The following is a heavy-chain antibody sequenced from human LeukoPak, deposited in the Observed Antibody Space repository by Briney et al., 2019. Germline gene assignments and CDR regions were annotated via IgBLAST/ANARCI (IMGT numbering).Heavy chain of an antibody. CDR1: GFTFTTYR. D-gene: IGHD5-24*01. CDR2: INQDGNEI. V-gene: IGHV3-7*01. Sequence: GGSLRLSCAASGFTFTTYRMTWVRQAPGKGLEWVANINQDGNEIYYVDSVKGRFTISRDSARNSLYLRMNSLRAEDTAIYYCAGDEKWLQYYWGQGTLVTVSS. J-gene: IGHJ4*02. CDR3: AGDEKWLQYY.